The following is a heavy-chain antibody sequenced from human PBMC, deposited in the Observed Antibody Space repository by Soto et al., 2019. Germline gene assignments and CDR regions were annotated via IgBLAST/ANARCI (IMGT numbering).Heavy chain of an antibody. V-gene: IGHV1-2*02. CDR3: ARDPPGSIAAAGTRYYYSGMDV. J-gene: IGHJ6*02. D-gene: IGHD6-13*01. CDR2: INPNSGGT. CDR1: GYTFTGYY. Sequence: ASVKVSRKASGYTFTGYYMHWVRQASGQGLEWMGWINPNSGGTNYAQKFQGRVTMTRDTSISTAYMELSRLRSDDTAVYYCARDPPGSIAAAGTRYYYSGMDVWGQGTPVTVYS.